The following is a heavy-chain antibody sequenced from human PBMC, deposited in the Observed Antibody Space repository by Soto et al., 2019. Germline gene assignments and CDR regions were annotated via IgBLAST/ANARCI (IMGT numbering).Heavy chain of an antibody. CDR1: GFTVINTY. D-gene: IGHD2-15*01. V-gene: IGHV3-66*01. CDR2: IYRDGRT. J-gene: IGHJ4*02. CDR3: TRDPVDSPVFDY. Sequence: EMQLVESGGGLVQPGGSLRLSCAVSGFTVINTYLSWVRQAPGKGLEWVSVIYRDGRTYYADSVKGRSTISRDHSKNTRYLQMNSLRAEGTAVYYCTRDPVDSPVFDYWGQGTLVTVSS.